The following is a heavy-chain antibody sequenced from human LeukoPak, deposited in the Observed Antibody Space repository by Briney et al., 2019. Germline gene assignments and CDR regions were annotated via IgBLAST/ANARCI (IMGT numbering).Heavy chain of an antibody. Sequence: ASVKVSCKASGYTFTGYYMHWVRQAPGQGLEWMGWINRNSGGTNYAQKFQGRVTMTRDTSISTAYMELSRLRSDDTAVYYCARDHRPTYYYDSSGFDAFDIWGQGTMVTVSS. V-gene: IGHV1-2*02. CDR3: ARDHRPTYYYDSSGFDAFDI. D-gene: IGHD3-22*01. CDR1: GYTFTGYY. CDR2: INRNSGGT. J-gene: IGHJ3*02.